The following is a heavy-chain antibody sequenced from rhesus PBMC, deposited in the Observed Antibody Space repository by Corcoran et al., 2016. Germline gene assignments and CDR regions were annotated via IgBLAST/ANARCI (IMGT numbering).Heavy chain of an antibody. D-gene: IGHD2-27*01. CDR3: ARGIVVAVTANLDY. J-gene: IGHJ4*01. CDR1: GGSFSRYW. CDR2: INVNNGST. V-gene: IGHV4-80*01. Sequence: QVQLQASGPGLVRPSETLSLTCAVSGGSFSRYWWSWIRQSPGEGLEWIGEINVNNGSTNFNPALKSRVTIAKDASNNQYSLKLSSVTAADTAVYYCARGIVVAVTANLDYWGQGVLVTVSS.